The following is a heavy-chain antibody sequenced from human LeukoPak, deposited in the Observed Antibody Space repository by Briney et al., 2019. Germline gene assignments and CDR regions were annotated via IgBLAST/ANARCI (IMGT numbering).Heavy chain of an antibody. Sequence: GGSLRLSCAASGFTFDDHGMNWVRQAPGKGLEWVSGINWNGGSTFYADSVKGRFTISRDNAKNSLYLQMNSLRAEDTAVYYCARDLGLLDYWGQGTLVTVSS. CDR3: ARDLGLLDY. V-gene: IGHV3-20*04. D-gene: IGHD2-15*01. CDR1: GFTFDDHG. J-gene: IGHJ4*02. CDR2: INWNGGST.